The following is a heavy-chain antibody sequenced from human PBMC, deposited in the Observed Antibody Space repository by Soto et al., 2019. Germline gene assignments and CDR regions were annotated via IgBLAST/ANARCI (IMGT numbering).Heavy chain of an antibody. CDR2: ISYDGSNT. Sequence: GGSLRLSCAASGIIFNVFGMHWFRQAPGKGLEWVAVISYDGSNTYYADSVKGRFTISRDNSKNTLYLQMNSLRAEDTAVYYCARNQYSSSWYLPETYYYYGMDVWGQGTTVTVSS. V-gene: IGHV3-33*01. CDR3: ARNQYSSSWYLPETYYYYGMDV. J-gene: IGHJ6*02. D-gene: IGHD6-13*01. CDR1: GIIFNVFG.